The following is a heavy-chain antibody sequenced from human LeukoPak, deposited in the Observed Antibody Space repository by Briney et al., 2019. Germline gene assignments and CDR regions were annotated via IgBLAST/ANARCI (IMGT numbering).Heavy chain of an antibody. D-gene: IGHD3-22*01. V-gene: IGHV4-34*01. CDR3: ASTSSGYYLTNFDY. J-gene: IGHJ4*02. CDR2: INHSGST. CDR1: GGSFSGYY. Sequence: SETLSLTCAVYGGSFSGYYWSWTRQPPGKGLEWIGEINHSGSTNYNPSLKSRVTISVDTSKNQFSLKLSSVTAADTAVYYCASTSSGYYLTNFDYWGQGTLVTVSS.